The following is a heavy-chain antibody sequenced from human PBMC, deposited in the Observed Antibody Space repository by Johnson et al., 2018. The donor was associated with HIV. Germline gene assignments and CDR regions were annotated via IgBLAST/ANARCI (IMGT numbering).Heavy chain of an antibody. Sequence: VQLVESGGGVVRPGGSLRLSCTASGFTFEDYGMSWVRQVPGKGLEWVSGINWNAGRIGYADSVRGRFTISRDNAKNSLYLQMNSLRVEDTALYYCARVIDQYYDSSLDDAFDIWGQGTMVTVSS. CDR3: ARVIDQYYDSSLDDAFDI. CDR2: INWNAGRI. V-gene: IGHV3-20*04. CDR1: GFTFEDYG. D-gene: IGHD3-22*01. J-gene: IGHJ3*02.